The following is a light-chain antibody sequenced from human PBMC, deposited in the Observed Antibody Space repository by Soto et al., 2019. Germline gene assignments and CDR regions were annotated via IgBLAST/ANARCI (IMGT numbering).Light chain of an antibody. CDR2: KDS. J-gene: IGLJ2*01. V-gene: IGLV3-27*01. CDR3: YSAADNNLV. Sequence: SYELTQPSSVSVSPGQTARITCSGDVLAKKYDRWFQQKPGQAPVLVIYKDSERPSGIPERFSGSSSGTTVTLTISGAQVEDEADYYCYSAADNNLVFGGGTKQTVL. CDR1: VLAKKY.